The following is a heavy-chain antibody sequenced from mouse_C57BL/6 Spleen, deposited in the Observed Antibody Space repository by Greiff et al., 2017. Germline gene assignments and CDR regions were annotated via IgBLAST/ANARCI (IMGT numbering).Heavy chain of an antibody. D-gene: IGHD2-5*01. CDR3: ARGVRDYSNLYYYAMDY. J-gene: IGHJ4*01. Sequence: EVQLQQSGPELVKPGASVKISCKASGYSFTDYNMNWVQQSHGKSLEWIGVINPNYGTTSYNQKFKGKATLTVDQSSSTAYMQLNSLTSEDSAVYYCARGVRDYSNLYYYAMDYWGQGTSVTVAS. CDR1: GYSFTDYN. V-gene: IGHV1-39*01. CDR2: INPNYGTT.